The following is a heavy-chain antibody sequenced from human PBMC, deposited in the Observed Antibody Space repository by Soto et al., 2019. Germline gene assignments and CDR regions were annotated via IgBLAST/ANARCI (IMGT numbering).Heavy chain of an antibody. CDR3: ARTFYDYGDYYFDY. D-gene: IGHD4-17*01. J-gene: IGHJ4*02. CDR2: ISSDVSSK. V-gene: IGHV3-30-3*01. Sequence: QVQLVESGGGVVQPGRSLRLSCAASGFTFSSYAMHWVRQAPGKGLEWVAVISSDVSSKYYTDSVKGRFTISRDNSKNTLYLQMNSLRAEDTAVYYCARTFYDYGDYYFDYWGQGTLVTVSS. CDR1: GFTFSSYA.